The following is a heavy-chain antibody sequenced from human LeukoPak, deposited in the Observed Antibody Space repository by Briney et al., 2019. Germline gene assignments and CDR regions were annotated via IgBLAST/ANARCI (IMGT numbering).Heavy chain of an antibody. CDR1: GFTFSSYS. CDR2: ISSSSSYI. Sequence: GGSLRLSCAASGFTFSSYSMNWVRQAPGKGLEWVSSISSSSSYIYHADSVKGRFTISRDNAKNSLYLQMNSLRAEDTAVYYCAREEWLEDYWGQGTLVTVSS. V-gene: IGHV3-21*01. CDR3: AREEWLEDY. J-gene: IGHJ4*02. D-gene: IGHD6-19*01.